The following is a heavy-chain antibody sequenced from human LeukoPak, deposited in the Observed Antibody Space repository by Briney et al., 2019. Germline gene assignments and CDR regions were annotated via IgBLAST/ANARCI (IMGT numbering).Heavy chain of an antibody. V-gene: IGHV4-59*08. CDR3: ARHQYYDFWSGYYPRYYFDY. J-gene: IGHJ4*02. D-gene: IGHD3-3*01. CDR2: IYYSGST. CDR1: GGSISSYY. Sequence: SETLSLTCTVSGGSISSYYWSWIRQPPGKGLEWIGYIYYSGSTNYNPSLKSRVTISVDTPKNQFSLKLSSVTAADTAVYYCARHQYYDFWSGYYPRYYFDYWGQGTLVTVSS.